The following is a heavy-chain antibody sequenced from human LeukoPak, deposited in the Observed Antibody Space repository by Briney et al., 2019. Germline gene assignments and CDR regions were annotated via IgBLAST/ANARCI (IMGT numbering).Heavy chain of an antibody. V-gene: IGHV4-59*01. CDR3: ARGEDYYDSSGYFDY. CDR2: IYYSGST. CDR1: GGSISSYY. J-gene: IGHJ4*02. Sequence: SETLSLTCTVSGGSISSYYWSWIRQPSGKGLGWIGYIYYSGSTNYNPSLKSRVTISVDTSKTQFSLKLSSVTAADTAVYYCARGEDYYDSSGYFDYWGQGTLVTVSS. D-gene: IGHD3-22*01.